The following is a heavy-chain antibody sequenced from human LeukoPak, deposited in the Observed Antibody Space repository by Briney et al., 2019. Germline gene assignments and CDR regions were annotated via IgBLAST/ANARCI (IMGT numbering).Heavy chain of an antibody. V-gene: IGHV3-9*01. J-gene: IGHJ6*02. Sequence: GGSLRLSCAASGFTFDDYAMHWVRQAPGKGLEWVSGISWYSGSIGYADSVKGRFTISRDNAKNSLYLQMNSLRAEDTALYYCAKGGFLNYYGMDVWGQGTTVTVSS. CDR2: ISWYSGSI. CDR1: GFTFDDYA. CDR3: AKGGFLNYYGMDV. D-gene: IGHD3-10*01.